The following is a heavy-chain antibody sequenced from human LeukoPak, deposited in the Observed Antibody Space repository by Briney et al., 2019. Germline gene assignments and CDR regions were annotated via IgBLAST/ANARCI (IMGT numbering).Heavy chain of an antibody. CDR2: IRSSSSTI. Sequence: GGSLRLSCAASGFTFSSYSMNWVRQAPGKGLEWVSYIRSSSSTIYYADSVKGRFTISRDNAKNSLYLQMNSLRAEDTAMYYCARVHGYSSGRYYYYMDVWGKGTTVTASS. CDR3: ARVHGYSSGRYYYYMDV. V-gene: IGHV3-48*01. J-gene: IGHJ6*03. D-gene: IGHD6-19*01. CDR1: GFTFSSYS.